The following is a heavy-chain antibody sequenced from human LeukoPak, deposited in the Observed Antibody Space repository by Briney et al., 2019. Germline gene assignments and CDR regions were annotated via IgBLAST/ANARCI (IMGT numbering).Heavy chain of an antibody. J-gene: IGHJ4*02. CDR3: ASRKLGNDY. CDR1: GGSVSDYY. CDR2: IYHTGST. D-gene: IGHD7-27*01. Sequence: SETLSLTCTISGGSVSDYYWSWIRQSPGKGLEWIGYIYHTGSTSYSPSLKSRVTISADTSQNQFSLKLSSVTAADTAVYYCASRKLGNDYWGQGALVTVSS. V-gene: IGHV4-59*02.